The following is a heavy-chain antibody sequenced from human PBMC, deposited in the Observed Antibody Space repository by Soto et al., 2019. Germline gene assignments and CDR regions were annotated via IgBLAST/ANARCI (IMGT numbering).Heavy chain of an antibody. J-gene: IGHJ6*02. D-gene: IGHD3-3*01. V-gene: IGHV1-69*13. CDR1: GGTFSSYA. Sequence: GASVKVSCKASGGTFSSYAISWVRQAPGQGLEWMGGIIPIFGTANYAQKFQGRVTITAVESTSTAYMELSSLRSEDTAVYYCARAFWSGSYYYYGMDVWGQGTTVTVSS. CDR3: ARAFWSGSYYYYGMDV. CDR2: IIPIFGTA.